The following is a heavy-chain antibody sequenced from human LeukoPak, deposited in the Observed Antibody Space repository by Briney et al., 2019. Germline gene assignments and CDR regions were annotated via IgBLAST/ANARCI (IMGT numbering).Heavy chain of an antibody. J-gene: IGHJ4*02. V-gene: IGHV1-2*02. CDR1: GYAFSGYY. D-gene: IGHD3-22*01. CDR3: ARNAGYDNKASYYYFDY. Sequence: GASVKVSCKASGYAFSGYYIHWVRQAPGQGLEWMGWINPNSGATKYIQKFQGRVTMTRDRSTSTAYMELSSLRYDDTAFYYCARNAGYDNKASYYYFDYWGQGTLVPVSS. CDR2: INPNSGAT.